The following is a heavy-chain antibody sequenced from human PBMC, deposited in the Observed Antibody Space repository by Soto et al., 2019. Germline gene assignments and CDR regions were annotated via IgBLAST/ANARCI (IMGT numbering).Heavy chain of an antibody. D-gene: IGHD6-13*01. Sequence: PGGSLRLSCAASGFTFNTYAMNWVRQAPGKGLEWVSAISADGAGTYYADSVKGRFTISRDSSKNTLSLQMNSLRAEDTAIFYCARISSSSCTDYWGQGTLVTVSS. J-gene: IGHJ4*02. CDR3: ARISSSSCTDY. CDR2: ISADGAGT. V-gene: IGHV3-23*01. CDR1: GFTFNTYA.